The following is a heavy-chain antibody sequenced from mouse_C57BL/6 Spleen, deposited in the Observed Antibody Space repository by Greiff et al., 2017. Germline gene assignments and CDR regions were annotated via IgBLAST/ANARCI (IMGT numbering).Heavy chain of an antibody. CDR1: GFTFNTYA. V-gene: IGHV10-3*01. CDR3: VGDYFGSSDDGYVEV. Sequence: EVQVVESGGGLVQPKGSLKLSCAASGFTFNTYAMHWVRQAPGKGLEWVARIRSKSSNYATYYADSVKDRFNISRDDSQSMLYLQMNNMNTEETAMYYGVGDYFGSSDDGYVEVWGTVTTVTVSS. J-gene: IGHJ1*03. CDR2: IRSKSSNYAT. D-gene: IGHD1-1*01.